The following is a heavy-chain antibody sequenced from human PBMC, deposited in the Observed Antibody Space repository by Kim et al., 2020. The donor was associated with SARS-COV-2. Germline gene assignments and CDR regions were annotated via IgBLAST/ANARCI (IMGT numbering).Heavy chain of an antibody. CDR3: ARERGSGSYSSYYGMDV. Sequence: KSRVTISVDTSKNQFSLKLSSVTAADTAVYYCARERGSGSYSSYYGMDVWGQGTTVTVSS. D-gene: IGHD3-10*01. V-gene: IGHV4-34*01. J-gene: IGHJ6*02.